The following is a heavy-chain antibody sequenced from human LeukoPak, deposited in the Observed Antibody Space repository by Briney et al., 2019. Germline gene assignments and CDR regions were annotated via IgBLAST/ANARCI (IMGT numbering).Heavy chain of an antibody. CDR3: ARQRNSYGFPFDY. D-gene: IGHD5-18*01. CDR1: GGSISSSSYY. V-gene: IGHV4-39*07. CDR2: IYYSGST. Sequence: SETLSLTCTVSGGSISSSSYYWGWIRQPPGKGLEWIGSIYYSGSTYYNPSLKSRVTISVDTSKNQFSLKLSSVTAADTAVYYCARQRNSYGFPFDYWGQGTLVTVSS. J-gene: IGHJ4*02.